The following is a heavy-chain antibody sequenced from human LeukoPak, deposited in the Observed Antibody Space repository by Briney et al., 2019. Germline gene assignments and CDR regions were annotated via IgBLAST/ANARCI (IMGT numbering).Heavy chain of an antibody. J-gene: IGHJ4*02. CDR2: IIPILCIA. D-gene: IGHD3-10*01. CDR1: GGTFSSYA. V-gene: IGHV1-69*04. CDR3: AISKEFTSVY. Sequence: ASVKVSCKASGGTFSSYAISWVRQAPGQGLEWMGRIIPILCIANYAQKFQGRVTITADRSTSTAYMELSSLRSEDTAVYYCAISKEFTSVYWGQGTLVTVSS.